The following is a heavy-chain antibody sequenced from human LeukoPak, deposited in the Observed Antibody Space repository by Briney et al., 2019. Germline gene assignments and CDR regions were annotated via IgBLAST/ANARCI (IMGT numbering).Heavy chain of an antibody. J-gene: IGHJ4*02. CDR1: GFSVSSNY. Sequence: GGSLRLSCAASGFSVSSNYVSWVRQAPGKGLEWVSVIYGGSSSTYYVDSVKGRFTISRDNSKNTLYLQMNSLRAEDTAVYYCARDAYWGQGTLVTVSS. CDR3: ARDAY. CDR2: IYGGSSST. V-gene: IGHV3-53*01.